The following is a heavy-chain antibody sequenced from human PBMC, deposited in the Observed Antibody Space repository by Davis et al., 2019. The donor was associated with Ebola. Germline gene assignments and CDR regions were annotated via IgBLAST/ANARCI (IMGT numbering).Heavy chain of an antibody. V-gene: IGHV3-30*03. Sequence: GESLKISCAASGFTFSSYGMPWVRQAPGKGLEWVAVISYDESIKYYADSVKGRFSISRDNSKKTLYLQMNSLTTEDTAAYYCARDQDFWSGYLRNWLDPWGQGTLVTVSS. D-gene: IGHD3-3*01. CDR3: ARDQDFWSGYLRNWLDP. CDR2: ISYDESIK. CDR1: GFTFSSYG. J-gene: IGHJ5*02.